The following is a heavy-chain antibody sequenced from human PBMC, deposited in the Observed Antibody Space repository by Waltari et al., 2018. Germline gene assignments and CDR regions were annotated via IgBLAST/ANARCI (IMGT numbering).Heavy chain of an antibody. CDR2: IYSGGST. CDR3: ARGYGGNFRGFDY. J-gene: IGHJ4*02. D-gene: IGHD2-21*02. V-gene: IGHV3-53*02. Sequence: EVQLVETGGGLIQPGGSLRLSCAASGFTVSSNYMSWVRQAPGKGLEWVSVIYSGGSTYYADSVKGRFTISRDNSKNTLYLQMNSLRAEDTAVYYCARGYGGNFRGFDYWGQGTLVTVSS. CDR1: GFTVSSNY.